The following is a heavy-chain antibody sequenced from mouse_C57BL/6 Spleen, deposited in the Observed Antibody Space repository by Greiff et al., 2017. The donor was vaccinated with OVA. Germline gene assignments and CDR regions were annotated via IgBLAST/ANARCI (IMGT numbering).Heavy chain of an antibody. J-gene: IGHJ3*01. Sequence: VQLQQPGAELVKPGASVKMSCKASGYTFTSYWITWVKQRPGQGLEWIGDIYPGSGSTNYNEKFKSKASLTVDTSSSTAYLQLSSLTSEDSAVFYCARARDDDEGAWFAYWGQGTLVTVSA. D-gene: IGHD2-4*01. V-gene: IGHV1-55*01. CDR1: GYTFTSYW. CDR2: IYPGSGST. CDR3: ARARDDDEGAWFAY.